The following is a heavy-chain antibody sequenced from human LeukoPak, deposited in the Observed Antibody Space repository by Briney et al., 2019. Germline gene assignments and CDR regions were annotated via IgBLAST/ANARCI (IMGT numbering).Heavy chain of an antibody. CDR3: AKDFHYDFWSCYSPLGY. CDR2: TSGSGGST. Sequence: GGTLRLSCAASGFTFSSYAMSWVRQAPGRGLEWVSATSGSGGSTYYADSVKGRFTISRDNSKNTLDLQMNSLRAEDAAVYYCAKDFHYDFWSCYSPLGYWGQGTLVTVSS. D-gene: IGHD3-3*01. J-gene: IGHJ4*02. CDR1: GFTFSSYA. V-gene: IGHV3-23*01.